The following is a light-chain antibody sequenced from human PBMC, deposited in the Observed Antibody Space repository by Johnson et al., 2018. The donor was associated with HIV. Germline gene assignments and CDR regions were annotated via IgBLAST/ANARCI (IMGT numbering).Light chain of an antibody. CDR1: SSNIGNNY. Sequence: QSVLTQPPSVSAAPGQKVTISCSGSSSNIGNNYVSWYQQIPGTAPKLLIYDNNKRPSGIPDRFSGSKSGTSATLGITGLQTGDEAGYYCGTWDSSLLAGFFGTATKVTVL. CDR2: DNN. CDR3: GTWDSSLLAGF. V-gene: IGLV1-51*01. J-gene: IGLJ1*01.